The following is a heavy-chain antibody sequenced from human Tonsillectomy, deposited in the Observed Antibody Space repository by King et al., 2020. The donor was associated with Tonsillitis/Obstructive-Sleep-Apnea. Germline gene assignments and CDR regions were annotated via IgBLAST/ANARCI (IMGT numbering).Heavy chain of an antibody. V-gene: IGHV4-34*01. Sequence: VQLQQWGAGLLKPSETLSLTCAVFGASFSDYYWTWIRQTPGKGLEWIGEINHSGGTNYNPSLKSRVTMSVDTSKNHFSLMLSSVTAADTAVYYCARPYCSGGSCYSHFDSWGQGTLVTVSS. D-gene: IGHD2-15*01. CDR1: GASFSDYY. J-gene: IGHJ4*02. CDR2: INHSGGT. CDR3: ARPYCSGGSCYSHFDS.